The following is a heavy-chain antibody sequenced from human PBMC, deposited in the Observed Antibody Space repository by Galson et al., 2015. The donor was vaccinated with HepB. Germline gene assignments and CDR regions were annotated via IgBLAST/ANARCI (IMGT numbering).Heavy chain of an antibody. CDR2: INLNSGNT. CDR1: GYTFSAYY. J-gene: IGHJ4*02. D-gene: IGHD3-10*01. CDR3: ARDMGGDASVNFDY. Sequence: SVKVSCKASGYTFSAYYMHWVRQAPGQGLEWLGWINLNSGNTKYAQKFQDRVTMTRDMSISTAYMDLSRLRSDNTAVYYCARDMGGDASVNFDYWGPGTLDTVSS. V-gene: IGHV1-2*02.